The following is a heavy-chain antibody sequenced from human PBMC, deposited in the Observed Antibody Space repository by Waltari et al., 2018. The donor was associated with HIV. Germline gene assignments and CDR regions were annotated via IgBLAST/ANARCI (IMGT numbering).Heavy chain of an antibody. CDR1: GFTFSRGT. Sequence: EVQLVESGGALVKPGGSLRLSCAASGFTFSRGTMNWVRQAPGKGLGWVSTISSSDTYINYVDSVQGRFTISRDNAKNSLYMQMNSLRVEDTAIYYCAKVDTHGYLPYNWGQGTLVTVSS. V-gene: IGHV3-21*01. CDR2: ISSSDTYI. J-gene: IGHJ4*02. CDR3: AKVDTHGYLPYN. D-gene: IGHD5-12*01.